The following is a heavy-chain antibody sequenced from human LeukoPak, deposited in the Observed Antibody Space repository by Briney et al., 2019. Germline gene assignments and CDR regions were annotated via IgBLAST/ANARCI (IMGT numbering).Heavy chain of an antibody. Sequence: KPSETLSLTCTVSGGSISSSSYYWGWIRQPPGKGLEWIGSIYYSGSTYYNPSLKSRVTISVDTSKNQFSLKLSSVTAADTAVYYCARLSSDTAMDPYYFDYWGQGTLVTVSS. CDR3: ARLSSDTAMDPYYFDY. J-gene: IGHJ4*02. D-gene: IGHD5-18*01. V-gene: IGHV4-39*01. CDR1: GGSISSSSYY. CDR2: IYYSGST.